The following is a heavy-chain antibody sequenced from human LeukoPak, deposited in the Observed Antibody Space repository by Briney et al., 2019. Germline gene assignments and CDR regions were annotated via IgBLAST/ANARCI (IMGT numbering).Heavy chain of an antibody. D-gene: IGHD5-12*01. CDR1: GYTFTSHY. J-gene: IGHJ6*02. Sequence: GAAVKISCKASGYTFTSHYMHWVRQAPGQGLEWMGIINPSGGGTSYAQKFQGRVILTGDMSTSTVYMELSSLRSEDTAIYYCARAGPSGYDSLGYYYYYGMDVWGQGTTVTVSS. CDR3: ARAGPSGYDSLGYYYYYGMDV. CDR2: INPSGGGT. V-gene: IGHV1-46*01.